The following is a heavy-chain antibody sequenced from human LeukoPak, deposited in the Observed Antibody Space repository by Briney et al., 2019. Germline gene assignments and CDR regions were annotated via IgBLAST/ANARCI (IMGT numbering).Heavy chain of an antibody. CDR3: ARVTGYTIEDYFDY. Sequence: PSETLSLTCTVSGGSISSYYWSWIRQPPGKGLEWIGYIYYSGSINYNPSLKSRVTISVKTSKNQFSLKLRSVTAADTAVYYCARVTGYTIEDYFDYWGQGTLVTVSS. D-gene: IGHD3-9*01. CDR2: IYYSGSI. J-gene: IGHJ4*02. CDR1: GGSISSYY. V-gene: IGHV4-59*01.